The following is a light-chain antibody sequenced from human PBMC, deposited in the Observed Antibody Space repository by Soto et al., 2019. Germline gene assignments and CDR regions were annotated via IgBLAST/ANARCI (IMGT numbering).Light chain of an antibody. Sequence: QSVLTQPASVSGSPGQSITISCTGTSSDIGTFNYVSWYQQFPGKAPKLIIYEVSNRPSGVSNRFSGSKSGNTASLTISGLQAEDEADYHCSSYRTTTVLFGGGTKVTVL. CDR2: EVS. CDR1: SSDIGTFNY. CDR3: SSYRTTTVL. V-gene: IGLV2-14*01. J-gene: IGLJ2*01.